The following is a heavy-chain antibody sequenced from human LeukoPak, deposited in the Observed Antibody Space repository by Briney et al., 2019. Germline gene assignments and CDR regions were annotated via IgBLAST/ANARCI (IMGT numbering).Heavy chain of an antibody. CDR1: GLTFSGYG. V-gene: IGHV3-30*18. Sequence: GGSLRLSCAASGLTFSGYGMHWVRQAPGKGLEWVAVISYDGSNKYYADSVKGRFTISRDNSKNTLYLQMNSLRAEDTAVYYCAKQGPLTRTWITDWGQGTLVTVSS. D-gene: IGHD1-20*01. CDR2: ISYDGSNK. J-gene: IGHJ4*02. CDR3: AKQGPLTRTWITD.